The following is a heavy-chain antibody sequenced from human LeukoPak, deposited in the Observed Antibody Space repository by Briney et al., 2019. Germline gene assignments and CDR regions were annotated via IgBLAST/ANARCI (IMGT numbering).Heavy chain of an antibody. D-gene: IGHD2/OR15-2a*01. V-gene: IGHV4-4*07. J-gene: IGHJ5*02. Sequence: SETLSLTCTVSGGSISSYYWSWIRQPAGKGLEWIGRIYTSGSTNYNPSLKSRVTMSVDTSKKQFSLRLRSVTAADSAVYYCATGYYEPFATWGPGILVTVSS. CDR1: GGSISSYY. CDR2: IYTSGST. CDR3: ATGYYEPFAT.